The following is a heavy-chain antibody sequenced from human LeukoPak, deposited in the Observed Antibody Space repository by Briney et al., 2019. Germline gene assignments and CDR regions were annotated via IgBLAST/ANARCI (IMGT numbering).Heavy chain of an antibody. Sequence: ASVKVSCKASGYTFTNYGISWVRQAPGQGLEWMGWISAYNGNTNYAQKLQGRVTMTTDTSTSTAYMELRSLRSDDTAVYYCARGNSGSYYSYFDYWGQGTLVTVSS. J-gene: IGHJ4*02. D-gene: IGHD3-10*01. CDR3: ARGNSGSYYSYFDY. CDR2: ISAYNGNT. V-gene: IGHV1-18*01. CDR1: GYTFTNYG.